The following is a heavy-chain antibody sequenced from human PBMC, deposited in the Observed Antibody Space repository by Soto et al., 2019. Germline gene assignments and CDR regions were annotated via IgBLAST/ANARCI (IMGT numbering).Heavy chain of an antibody. CDR1: GGFISRGGYS. D-gene: IGHD6-6*01. CDR2: IYHSGGA. J-gene: IGHJ4*02. Sequence: SENLSLTCAGSGGFISRGGYSGSWVRRPPGKGLEWIGYIYHSGGASYNPSLKSRVTISLDTSKNQFSLRLNSVTAADTAVYYCARSSITPRLFMYPFDYWGQGTLVPVSS. CDR3: ARSSITPRLFMYPFDY. V-gene: IGHV4-30-2*01.